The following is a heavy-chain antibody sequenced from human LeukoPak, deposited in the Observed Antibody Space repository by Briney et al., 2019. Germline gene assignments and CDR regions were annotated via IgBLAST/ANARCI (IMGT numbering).Heavy chain of an antibody. Sequence: PSETLSLTCGVSGYSISSGYYWSWIRQPAGKGLEWIGRIYTSGSTNYNPSLKSRVTMSVDTSKNQFSLKLSSVTAADTAVYYCARAGITIFGVVTYRNDWFDPWGQGTLVIVSS. D-gene: IGHD3-3*01. J-gene: IGHJ5*02. CDR2: IYTSGST. V-gene: IGHV4-4*07. CDR3: ARAGITIFGVVTYRNDWFDP. CDR1: GYSISSGYY.